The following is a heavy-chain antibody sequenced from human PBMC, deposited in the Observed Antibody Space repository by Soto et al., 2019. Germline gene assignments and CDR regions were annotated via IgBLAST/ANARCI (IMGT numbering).Heavy chain of an antibody. J-gene: IGHJ4*02. CDR3: ARGNSGDDDEFDY. V-gene: IGHV1-2*02. CDR1: GYTFSGYY. CDR2: INPKSGGT. Sequence: GASVKVSCKATGYTFSGYYIHWVRQAPGQGLEWMGWINPKSGGTYYLQKFQGRVTMTRDTSISSAYMELSRLSFDDTATYYCARGNSGDDDEFDYWGQGTPVTVSS. D-gene: IGHD5-12*01.